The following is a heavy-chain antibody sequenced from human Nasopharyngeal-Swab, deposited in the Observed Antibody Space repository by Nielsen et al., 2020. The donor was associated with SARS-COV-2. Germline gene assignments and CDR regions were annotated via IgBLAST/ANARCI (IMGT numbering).Heavy chain of an antibody. CDR2: ISWNSGSI. V-gene: IGHV3-9*01. J-gene: IGHJ6*02. CDR3: AKTLNPYCSSTSCYSGGMDV. Sequence: GGSLRLSCAASGFTFDDYAMHWVRPAPGKGLEWVSGISWNSGSIGYADSVKGRLTISRDNAKNSLYLQMNSLRAEDTALYYCAKTLNPYCSSTSCYSGGMDVWGQGTTVTVSS. D-gene: IGHD2-2*01. CDR1: GFTFDDYA.